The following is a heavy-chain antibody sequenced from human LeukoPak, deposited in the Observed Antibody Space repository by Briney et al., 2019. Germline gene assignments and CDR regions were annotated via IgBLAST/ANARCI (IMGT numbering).Heavy chain of an antibody. Sequence: SETLSHTCTVSGGSISSNNYYWGWIRQPPGNGLEWLGTIYYSGSTYYNPSLKSRVTISVDTSKNQFSLKLSSVTAADTAVYYCARLVYYGSGSYHYYFDYWGQGTLVTVSS. V-gene: IGHV4-39*01. CDR3: ARLVYYGSGSYHYYFDY. CDR1: GGSISSNNYY. CDR2: IYYSGST. D-gene: IGHD3-10*01. J-gene: IGHJ4*02.